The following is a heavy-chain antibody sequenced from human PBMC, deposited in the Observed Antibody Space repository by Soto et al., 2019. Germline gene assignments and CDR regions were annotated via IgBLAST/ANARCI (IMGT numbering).Heavy chain of an antibody. V-gene: IGHV4-59*01. CDR2: IYYTGNT. D-gene: IGHD1-7*01. J-gene: IGHJ4*02. Sequence: PSETLSLSCTVSGGSLSRYYWSWIRQPPGKGLEWIGYIYYTGNTNSNPSLKSRVTISIDTSKNQFSLKLRSVTAADTAVYYCARAIGTTSDYWGQGTLVTVSS. CDR1: GGSLSRYY. CDR3: ARAIGTTSDY.